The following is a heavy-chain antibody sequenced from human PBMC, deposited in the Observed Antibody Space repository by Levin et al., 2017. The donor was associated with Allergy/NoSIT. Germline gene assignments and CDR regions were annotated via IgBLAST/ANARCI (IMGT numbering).Heavy chain of an antibody. CDR1: GFTFSSYA. Sequence: GESLKISCAASGFTFSSYAMSWVRQAPGEGLEWISGISGSGTSTYYADSVKGRFTISRDNSKNTLYLQINSLRAEDTALYYCAKDGRYSGTYYDAFDFWGQGTMVTVSS. CDR2: ISGSGTST. J-gene: IGHJ3*01. CDR3: AKDGRYSGTYYDAFDF. V-gene: IGHV3-23*01. D-gene: IGHD1-26*01.